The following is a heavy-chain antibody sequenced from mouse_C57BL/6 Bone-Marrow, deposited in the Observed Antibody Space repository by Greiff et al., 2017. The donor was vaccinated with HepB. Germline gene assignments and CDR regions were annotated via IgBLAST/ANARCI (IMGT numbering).Heavy chain of an antibody. Sequence: EVQLQQSGAELVRPGASVKLSCTASGFNIKDDYMHWVKQRPEQGLEWVGWIDPENGDTEYASKFQGKATITADTSSNTAYLQLSSLTSEDTAVYYCTTYYYDSRHWYFDVWGTGTTVTVSS. D-gene: IGHD1-1*01. V-gene: IGHV14-4*01. CDR2: IDPENGDT. CDR3: TTYYYDSRHWYFDV. CDR1: GFNIKDDY. J-gene: IGHJ1*03.